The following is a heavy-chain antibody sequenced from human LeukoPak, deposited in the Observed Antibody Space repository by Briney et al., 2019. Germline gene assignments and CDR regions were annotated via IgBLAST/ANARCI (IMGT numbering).Heavy chain of an antibody. D-gene: IGHD6-19*01. CDR3: ARVRFEGSSGCYKS. V-gene: IGHV1-18*04. J-gene: IGHJ3*01. Sequence: VASVKVSCKASGYTFTSYGISWVRQAPGQGLEWMGWISAYNGNTNYAQKLQGRVTMTTDTSTSTAYMELRSLRSDDTAVYYCARVRFEGSSGCYKSWGQGTMVTVSS. CDR2: ISAYNGNT. CDR1: GYTFTSYG.